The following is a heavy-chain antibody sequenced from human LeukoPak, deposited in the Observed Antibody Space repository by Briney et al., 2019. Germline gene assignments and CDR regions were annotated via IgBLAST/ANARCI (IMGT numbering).Heavy chain of an antibody. J-gene: IGHJ6*03. V-gene: IGHV1-8*01. CDR2: MNPNSGNT. CDR3: ARVKNYDFWSLDMDV. CDR1: GYTFTSYD. D-gene: IGHD3-3*01. Sequence: ASVKVSCKASGYTFTSYDINWVRQATGQGLEWMGWMNPNSGNTGYAQKFQDRVTMTRNTSISTAYMELSSLRSEDTAVYYCARVKNYDFWSLDMDVWGKGTTVTVSS.